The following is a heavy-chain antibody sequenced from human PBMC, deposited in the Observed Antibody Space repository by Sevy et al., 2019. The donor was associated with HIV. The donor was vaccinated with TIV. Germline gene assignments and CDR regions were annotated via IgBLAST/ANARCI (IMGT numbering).Heavy chain of an antibody. J-gene: IGHJ6*03. CDR1: GDSVSSNSAA. V-gene: IGHV6-1*01. CDR3: AKGGYSRGGGYYYYMDV. D-gene: IGHD6-13*01. CDR2: TYYRSKWYN. Sequence: SQSLSLTCAISGDSVSSNSAAWNWIRQSPSRGLEWLGRTYYRSKWYNDYAVSVKSRITINPDTSKNQFSLQLNSVTPEDTAVYYCAKGGYSRGGGYYYYMDVWGKGTTVTVSS.